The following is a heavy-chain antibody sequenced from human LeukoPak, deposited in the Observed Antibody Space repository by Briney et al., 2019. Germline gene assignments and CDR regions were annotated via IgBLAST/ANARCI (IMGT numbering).Heavy chain of an antibody. Sequence: ASVKVSCKASGYTFTSYGISWVRQAPGQGLEWMGWISAYNGNTNYAQKLQGRVTMTTDTSTSTAYMELRSLRSDDTAVYYCARDMYSSSWYGGSNWFDPWGQGTLVTVSS. J-gene: IGHJ5*02. CDR2: ISAYNGNT. CDR1: GYTFTSYG. V-gene: IGHV1-18*01. CDR3: ARDMYSSSWYGGSNWFDP. D-gene: IGHD6-13*01.